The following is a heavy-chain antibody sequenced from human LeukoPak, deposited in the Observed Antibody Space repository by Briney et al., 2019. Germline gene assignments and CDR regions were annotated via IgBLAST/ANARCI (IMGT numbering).Heavy chain of an antibody. D-gene: IGHD3-10*01. CDR2: IYYSGST. V-gene: IGHV4-59*12. J-gene: IGHJ4*02. CDR3: ARDGSITMVRGEYDY. Sequence: TSSETLSLTCTVSGGSISSYYWSWIRQPPGKGLEWIGSIYYSGSTYYNPSLKSRVTISVDTSKNQFSLKLSSVTAADTAVYYCARDGSITMVRGEYDYWGQGTLVTVSS. CDR1: GGSISSYY.